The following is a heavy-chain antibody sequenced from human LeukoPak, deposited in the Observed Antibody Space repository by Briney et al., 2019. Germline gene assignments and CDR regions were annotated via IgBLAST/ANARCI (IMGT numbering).Heavy chain of an antibody. J-gene: IGHJ5*02. CDR2: INGNGVT. CDR1: GGSVGFYF. V-gene: IGHV4-4*07. CDR3: VRDELRTTYRFSWDP. Sequence: SETLSLTCTVSGGSVGFYFWSWIRQSAGEGLEWIGRINGNGVTNYNPSLKSRVTMSVDTSKSQFSLNLRSVTAADTSVYYCVRDELRTTYRFSWDPWGQGILVTV. D-gene: IGHD3-16*02.